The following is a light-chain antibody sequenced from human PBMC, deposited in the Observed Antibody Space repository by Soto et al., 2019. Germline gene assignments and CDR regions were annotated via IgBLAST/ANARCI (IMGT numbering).Light chain of an antibody. V-gene: IGKV3-20*01. J-gene: IGKJ2*01. CDR1: QSVSSSY. Sequence: EVVLTQSPGMLSLSPGERATLSCRASQSVSSSYLGWYQQRPGQAPRLLMYGTSRRATGIPDRFSGSGSGKVFTLNISRVEPEDFAVYNCQQYGAQPYYFGQGTKLEIK. CDR3: QQYGAQPYY. CDR2: GTS.